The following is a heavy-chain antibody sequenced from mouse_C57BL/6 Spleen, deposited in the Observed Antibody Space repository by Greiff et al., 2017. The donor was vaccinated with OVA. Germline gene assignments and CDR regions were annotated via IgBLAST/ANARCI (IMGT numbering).Heavy chain of an antibody. CDR1: GYAFSSSW. J-gene: IGHJ1*03. V-gene: IGHV1-82*01. CDR3: ARGDYYGSSHWYFDV. D-gene: IGHD1-1*01. Sequence: VQLQQSGPELVKPGASVKISCKASGYAFSSSWMNWVKQRPGKGLEWIGRIYPGDGDTNYNGKFKGKATLTADKSSSTAYMQLSSLTSEDSAVYFGARGDYYGSSHWYFDVWGTGTTVTVSS. CDR2: IYPGDGDT.